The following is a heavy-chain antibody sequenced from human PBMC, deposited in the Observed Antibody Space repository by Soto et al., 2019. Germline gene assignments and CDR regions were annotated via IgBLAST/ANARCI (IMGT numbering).Heavy chain of an antibody. Sequence: PGVSLRLSCAASGFTFDDYAMHWVRQARGKGLEWVSGVSWNSGSIGYADSVKGRFTISRDNAKNSLYLQMNSLRAEDTALYYCAKDMGYYDSSGYAGAFDIWGQGTMVTVSS. J-gene: IGHJ3*02. CDR1: GFTFDDYA. D-gene: IGHD3-22*01. V-gene: IGHV3-9*01. CDR3: AKDMGYYDSSGYAGAFDI. CDR2: VSWNSGSI.